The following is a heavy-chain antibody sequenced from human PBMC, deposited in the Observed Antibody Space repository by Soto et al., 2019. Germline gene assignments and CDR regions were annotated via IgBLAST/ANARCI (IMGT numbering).Heavy chain of an antibody. CDR1: GFTFSSYA. CDR3: AKGRRRTYYYDSSGDYTTGDAFDI. D-gene: IGHD3-22*01. CDR2: ISGSGGST. V-gene: IGHV3-23*01. Sequence: GGSLRLSCAASGFTFSSYAMSWVRQAPGKGLEWVSAISGSGGSTYYADSVKGRFTISRDNSKNTLYLQMNSLRAEDTAVYYCAKGRRRTYYYDSSGDYTTGDAFDIWGQGTMVTVSS. J-gene: IGHJ3*02.